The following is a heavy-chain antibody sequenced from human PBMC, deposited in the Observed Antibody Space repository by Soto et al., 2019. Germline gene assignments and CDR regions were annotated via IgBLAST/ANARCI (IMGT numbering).Heavy chain of an antibody. Sequence: SETLSLTCAVSGGSISSSNWWSWVRQPPGKGLEWIGEIYHSGSTNYNPSLKSRVTISVDKSKNQFSLKLSSVTAADTAVYYCARDCGGSCYSYYYYYGMDVWGQGTTVTVSS. CDR3: ARDCGGSCYSYYYYYGMDV. J-gene: IGHJ6*02. CDR2: IYHSGST. CDR1: GGSISSSNW. V-gene: IGHV4-4*02. D-gene: IGHD2-15*01.